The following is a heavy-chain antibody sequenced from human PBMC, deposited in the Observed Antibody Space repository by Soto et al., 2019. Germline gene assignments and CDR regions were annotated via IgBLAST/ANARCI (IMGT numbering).Heavy chain of an antibody. Sequence: GESLKISCAASGFTFSSYAMSWVRQAPGKGLEWVSAISGSGGSTYYADSVKGRFTISRDNSKNTLYLQMNSLRAEDTAVYYCARAVAGGYYYYGMDVWGQGTTVTGSS. J-gene: IGHJ6*02. D-gene: IGHD6-19*01. CDR2: ISGSGGST. CDR3: ARAVAGGYYYYGMDV. V-gene: IGHV3-23*01. CDR1: GFTFSSYA.